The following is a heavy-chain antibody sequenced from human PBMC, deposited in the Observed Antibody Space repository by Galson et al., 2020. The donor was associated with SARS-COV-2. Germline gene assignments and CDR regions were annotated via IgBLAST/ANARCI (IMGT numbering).Heavy chain of an antibody. CDR3: ADRLVLGPVDC. CDR1: GFSLSTTEVN. J-gene: IGHJ4*02. CDR2: IYSDDDK. V-gene: IGHV2-5*02. Sequence: SGPTLVKHTQTLTLTCTFSGFSLSTTEVNVGWIRQPPGKALEWLALIYSDDDKRYSPSLKSRPTITKDTSKNQAVLTMTNMDPVDTATYYGADRLVLGPVDCWGQGTLVTVSS. D-gene: IGHD2-8*01.